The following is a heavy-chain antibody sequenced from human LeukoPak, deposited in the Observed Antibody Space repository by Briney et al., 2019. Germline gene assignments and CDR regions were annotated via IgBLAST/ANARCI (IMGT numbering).Heavy chain of an antibody. Sequence: GASVKVSCKASGYTFTGYYMHWVRQAPGQGLEWMGWINPNSGGTNYAQKLQGWVTMTRDTSISTAYMELSRLRSDDTAVYYCARGSDIVVVPAAGPFDYWGQGTLVAVSS. D-gene: IGHD2-2*01. CDR1: GYTFTGYY. J-gene: IGHJ4*02. CDR2: INPNSGGT. V-gene: IGHV1-2*04. CDR3: ARGSDIVVVPAAGPFDY.